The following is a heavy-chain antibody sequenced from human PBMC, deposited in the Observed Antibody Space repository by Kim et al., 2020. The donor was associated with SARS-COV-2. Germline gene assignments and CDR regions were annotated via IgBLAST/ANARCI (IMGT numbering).Heavy chain of an antibody. D-gene: IGHD1-26*01. CDR1: GDTFSSYA. Sequence: SVKVSCKASGDTFSSYAISWVRQAPGQGLEWVGRIIPFLDIANSTQKLQGRVTLTADNSTTTAYMELTSLRSDDTAVYYCATAPFGGSYYSNWGQGTLVIVSS. V-gene: IGHV1-69*04. J-gene: IGHJ4*02. CDR2: IIPFLDIA. CDR3: ATAPFGGSYYSN.